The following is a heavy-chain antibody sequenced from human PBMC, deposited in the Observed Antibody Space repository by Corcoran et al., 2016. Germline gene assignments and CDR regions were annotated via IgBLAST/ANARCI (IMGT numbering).Heavy chain of an antibody. CDR2: IDWDDDK. CDR3: ARAQYDILTGYYLDY. V-gene: IGHV2-70*01. Sequence: QVTLRESGPALVKPTQTLTLNCTFSGFSLSTSGMCVSWIRQPPGKALEWLALIDWDDDKYYSTSLKTRLTITKDTSKNQVVLTMTNMDPVDTATYYCARAQYDILTGYYLDYWGQGTLVTVSS. D-gene: IGHD3-9*01. CDR1: GFSLSTSGMC. J-gene: IGHJ4*02.